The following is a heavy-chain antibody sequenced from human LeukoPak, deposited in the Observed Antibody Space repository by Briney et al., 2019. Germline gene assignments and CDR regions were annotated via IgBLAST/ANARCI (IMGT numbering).Heavy chain of an antibody. CDR2: IYYSGST. J-gene: IGHJ4*02. V-gene: IGHV4-39*01. CDR1: GGSISSSSYY. Sequence: SETLSLTCTVSGGSISSSSYYWGWIRRPPGKGLEWIGSIYYSGSTYYNPSLKSRVTISVDTSKNQFSLKLSSVTAADTAVYYCARHNSSGWLFDYWGQGTLVTVSS. D-gene: IGHD6-19*01. CDR3: ARHNSSGWLFDY.